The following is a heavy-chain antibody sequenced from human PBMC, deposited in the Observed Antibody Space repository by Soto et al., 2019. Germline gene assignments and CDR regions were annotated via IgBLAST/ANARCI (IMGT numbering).Heavy chain of an antibody. V-gene: IGHV3-73*01. CDR3: TRTDIVLVPAGDYYYGMDV. Sequence: EVQLVESGGGLVQPGGSLKLSCVASGFTFSGSAMHWVRQASGKGLEWVGRIRSKANSYATAYAASVKGRFTISRDDSKNTAYLQMNSLKTEDTAVYYCTRTDIVLVPAGDYYYGMDVWGQGTTVTVSS. D-gene: IGHD2-2*01. CDR2: IRSKANSYAT. CDR1: GFTFSGSA. J-gene: IGHJ6*02.